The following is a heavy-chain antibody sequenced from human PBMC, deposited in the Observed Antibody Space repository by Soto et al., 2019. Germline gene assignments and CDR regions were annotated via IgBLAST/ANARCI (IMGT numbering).Heavy chain of an antibody. J-gene: IGHJ5*02. CDR3: AISQGYSSSFEP. D-gene: IGHD6-19*01. CDR2: INPNSGGT. V-gene: IGHV1-2*04. Sequence: ASVKVSCKASGYTFTGYYMRWVRQAPGQGLEWMGWINPNSGGTNYAQKFQGWVTMTRDTSISTAYMELSRLRSDDTAVYYCAISQGYSSSFEPWGQGTLVTVSS. CDR1: GYTFTGYY.